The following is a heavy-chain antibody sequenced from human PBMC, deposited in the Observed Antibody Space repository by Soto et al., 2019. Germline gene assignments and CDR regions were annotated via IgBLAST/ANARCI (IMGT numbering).Heavy chain of an antibody. CDR2: IDSSGST. J-gene: IGHJ4*02. D-gene: IGHD3-16*02. V-gene: IGHV4-30-4*01. Sequence: PSETLSLTCTVSGDSISIGGYYWSWIRQPPGRGLEWIGYIDSSGSTYYNPSLKSRLTMSVDMSKNQFSLRLASVTAADPAVYYCASRYLYWGQGLLVTVSS. CDR1: GDSISIGGYY. CDR3: ASRYLY.